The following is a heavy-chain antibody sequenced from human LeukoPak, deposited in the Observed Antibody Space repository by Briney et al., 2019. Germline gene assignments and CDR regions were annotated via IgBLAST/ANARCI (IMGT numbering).Heavy chain of an antibody. CDR2: IYYSGST. CDR3: ARWRWAQLSGGLDV. V-gene: IGHV4-39*07. D-gene: IGHD1-1*01. Sequence: SETLSLTCTVSGGSISSSSYYWGWIRQPPGKGLEWIGSIYYSGSTYYNPSLKSRVTISVDRSKNQFSLKLSSVTAADTAIYYCARWRWAQLSGGLDVWGQGTTVTVSS. CDR1: GGSISSSSYY. J-gene: IGHJ6*02.